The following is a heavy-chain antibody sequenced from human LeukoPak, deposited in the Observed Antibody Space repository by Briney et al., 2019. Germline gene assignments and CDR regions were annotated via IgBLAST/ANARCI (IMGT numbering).Heavy chain of an antibody. CDR2: INPSGGST. D-gene: IGHD3-22*01. J-gene: IGHJ4*02. CDR3: AAVPLYYYDSTDY. V-gene: IGHV1-46*01. Sequence: GASVRVSCKASGYTFTSYYMHWVRQAPGQGLEWMGIINPSGGSTSYAQKFQGRVTMTRDTSTSTAYMELSSLRSEDTAVYYCAAVPLYYYDSTDYWGQGTLVTVSS. CDR1: GYTFTSYY.